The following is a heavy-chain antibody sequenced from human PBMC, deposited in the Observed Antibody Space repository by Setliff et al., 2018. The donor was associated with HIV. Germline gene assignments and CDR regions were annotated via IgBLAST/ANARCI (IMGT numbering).Heavy chain of an antibody. CDR3: AKDYGDGHNWGAFDI. Sequence: HPGGSLRLSCAASGFTFSSYAMSWVRQTPGKGLEWVSFISSSAGSTYYSDSVKGRFTISRDNSKNMLYLQMNSLRADDTAVYYCAKDYGDGHNWGAFDIWGQGIMVTVSS. V-gene: IGHV3-23*01. J-gene: IGHJ3*02. D-gene: IGHD1-1*01. CDR2: ISSSAGST. CDR1: GFTFSSYA.